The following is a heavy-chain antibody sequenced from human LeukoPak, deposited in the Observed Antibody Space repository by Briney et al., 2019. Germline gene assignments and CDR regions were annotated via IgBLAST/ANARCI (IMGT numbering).Heavy chain of an antibody. D-gene: IGHD3-3*01. V-gene: IGHV4-39*07. CDR1: GGSISTSAYY. CDR3: ARGFDFWSGYYYYMDV. Sequence: SETLSLTCTVSGGSISTSAYYWDWIRQPPGKGLEWIGTIYYTGSTYYNPSLKSRVTISVDTSKNQFSLKLSSVTAADTAVYYCARGFDFWSGYYYYMDVWGKGTTVTVSS. CDR2: IYYTGST. J-gene: IGHJ6*03.